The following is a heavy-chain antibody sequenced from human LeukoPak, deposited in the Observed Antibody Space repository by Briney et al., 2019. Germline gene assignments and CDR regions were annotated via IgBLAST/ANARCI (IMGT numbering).Heavy chain of an antibody. J-gene: IGHJ4*02. CDR3: ARESGPLDY. V-gene: IGHV3-48*01. Sequence: SGGSLRLSCAASGFTFSSYSMNWVRQAPGKGLEWVSYISSSSSTIYYAGSVKGRFTISRDNSKNTLYLQMNSLTPEDTAVYYCARESGPLDYWGQGALVTVSA. CDR2: ISSSSSTI. CDR1: GFTFSSYS. D-gene: IGHD3-3*01.